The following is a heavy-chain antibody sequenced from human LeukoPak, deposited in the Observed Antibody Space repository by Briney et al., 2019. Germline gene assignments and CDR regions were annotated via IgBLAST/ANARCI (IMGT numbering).Heavy chain of an antibody. Sequence: GGSLRLFCAASGFTFSSYSMNWVRQAPGKGLEWVSSISSSSSYIYYADSVKGRFTISRDNAKNSLYLQMNSLRAEDTAVYYCARDRSIAARLHYWGQGTLVTVSS. D-gene: IGHD6-6*01. J-gene: IGHJ4*02. CDR1: GFTFSSYS. CDR2: ISSSSSYI. V-gene: IGHV3-21*01. CDR3: ARDRSIAARLHY.